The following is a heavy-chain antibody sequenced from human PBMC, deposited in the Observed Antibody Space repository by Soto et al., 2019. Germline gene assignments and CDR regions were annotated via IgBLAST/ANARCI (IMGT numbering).Heavy chain of an antibody. Sequence: SETLSLTCAVSGGSISSGGYSWSWIRQPPGKGLEWIGYIYHSGSTYYNPSLKSRVTISVDRSKNQFSLKLSSVTAADTAVYYCARVGEYCSGGSCPNWFDPWGQGTLVTVSS. CDR3: ARVGEYCSGGSCPNWFDP. D-gene: IGHD2-15*01. V-gene: IGHV4-30-2*01. CDR1: GGSISSGGYS. CDR2: IYHSGST. J-gene: IGHJ5*02.